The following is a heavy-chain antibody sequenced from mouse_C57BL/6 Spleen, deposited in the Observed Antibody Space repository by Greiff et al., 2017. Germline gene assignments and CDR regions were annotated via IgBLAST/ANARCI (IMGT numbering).Heavy chain of an antibody. CDR1: GYTFTSYW. CDR3: AREVGLLLFDY. D-gene: IGHD2-3*01. V-gene: IGHV1-53*01. Sequence: QVQLKQPGTELVKPGASVKLSCKASGYTFTSYWMHWVKQRPGQGLEWIGNINPSNGGTNYNEKFKSKATLTVDKSSSTAYMQLSSLASEDSAVYYCAREVGLLLFDYWGQGTTLTVSS. CDR2: INPSNGGT. J-gene: IGHJ2*01.